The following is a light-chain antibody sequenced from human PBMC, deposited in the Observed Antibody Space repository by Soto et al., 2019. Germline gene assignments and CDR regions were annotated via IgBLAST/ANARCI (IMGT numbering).Light chain of an antibody. Sequence: AIQMTQSPSSLSASVGDRATITCRASQGIRNDLGWYQQKPGKAPKFLIYGASSLQSGVPSRFSGSGSGTDFTLTINSLQPEDFATYYCLQDYNYPYTFGQGTKLEIK. V-gene: IGKV1-6*01. J-gene: IGKJ2*01. CDR2: GAS. CDR1: QGIRND. CDR3: LQDYNYPYT.